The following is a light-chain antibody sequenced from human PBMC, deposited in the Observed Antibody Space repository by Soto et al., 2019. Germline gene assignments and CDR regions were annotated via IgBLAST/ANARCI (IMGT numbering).Light chain of an antibody. V-gene: IGKV3D-20*02. Sequence: EVVMTQSPATLSVSPGERATLSFRASQSITSTYLAWYQQRPGQAPRLLIYDASNRATGIPARFSGRGSGTDFTLTISSLEPEDFAVYCCQQRSSAITFGQGTRLEIK. CDR3: QQRSSAIT. CDR2: DAS. CDR1: QSITSTY. J-gene: IGKJ5*01.